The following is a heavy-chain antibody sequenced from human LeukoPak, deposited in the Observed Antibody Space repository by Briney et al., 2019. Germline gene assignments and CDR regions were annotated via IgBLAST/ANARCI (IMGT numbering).Heavy chain of an antibody. V-gene: IGHV4-38-2*02. CDR3: ASVGGGSPY. CDR2: IYGSGTT. CDR1: GYSISSGHF. Sequence: SETLSLTCTVSGYSISSGHFWSWIRQPPGKGLEWIGSIYGSGTTYYDPPLRSQVSISADTSKNHFSLELSSVTAADTAVYYCASVGGGSPYWGQGTLVTVSS. D-gene: IGHD3-16*01. J-gene: IGHJ4*02.